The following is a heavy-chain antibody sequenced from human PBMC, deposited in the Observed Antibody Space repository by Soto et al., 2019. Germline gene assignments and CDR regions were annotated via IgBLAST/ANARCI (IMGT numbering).Heavy chain of an antibody. CDR1: GFTFSSYA. CDR2: ISYDGSNK. J-gene: IGHJ6*02. V-gene: IGHV3-30-3*01. Sequence: VGSLRLSCAASGFTFSSYAMHWVRQAPGKGLEWVAVISYDGSNKYYADSVKGRFTISRDNSKNTLYLQMNSLRAEDTAVYYCAREYCSGGSCYGMDVWGQGTTVTAP. CDR3: AREYCSGGSCYGMDV. D-gene: IGHD2-15*01.